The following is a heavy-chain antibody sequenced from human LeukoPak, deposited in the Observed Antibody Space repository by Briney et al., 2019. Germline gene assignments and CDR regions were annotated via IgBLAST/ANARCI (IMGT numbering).Heavy chain of an antibody. CDR1: GGSFSGYY. CDR3: ASKLKFLDY. Sequence: SETLSLTCAVYGGSFSGYYWSWIRQPPGKGLEWIGEINHSGSTNYNPSLKSRVTISVDTSKNQFSLKLSSVTAADTAVYYCASKLKFLDYWGQGALVTVSS. CDR2: INHSGST. V-gene: IGHV4-34*01. J-gene: IGHJ4*02.